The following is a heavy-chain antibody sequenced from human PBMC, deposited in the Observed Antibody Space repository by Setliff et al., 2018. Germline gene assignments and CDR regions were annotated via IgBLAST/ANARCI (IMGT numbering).Heavy chain of an antibody. CDR3: AKMVGGSRSSGSCYFDY. CDR2: ISGSGTTT. V-gene: IGHV3-23*01. CDR1: GFPLGDYG. D-gene: IGHD2-15*01. J-gene: IGHJ4*02. Sequence: GGSLRLSCVGSGFPLGDYGMDWVRQTPGKGLEWVSVISGSGTTTYYADSVKGRFTISRDNSKNTVYLQMNSLRAEDTAIYYCAKMVGGSRSSGSCYFDYWGQGTLVTVSS.